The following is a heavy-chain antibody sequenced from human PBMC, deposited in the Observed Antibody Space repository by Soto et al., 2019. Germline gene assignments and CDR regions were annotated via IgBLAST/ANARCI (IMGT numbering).Heavy chain of an antibody. CDR2: ISGSGGST. V-gene: IGHV3-23*01. J-gene: IGHJ4*02. D-gene: IGHD3-16*02. Sequence: PGGSLRLSCAASGFTFSSYAMSWVRQAPGKGLEWVSAISGSGGSTYYADSVKGRFTISRDNSKNTLYLQMNSLRAEDTAVYYCAKGSQFMITFGGVIQNWGQGTLVTVSS. CDR3: AKGSQFMITFGGVIQN. CDR1: GFTFSSYA.